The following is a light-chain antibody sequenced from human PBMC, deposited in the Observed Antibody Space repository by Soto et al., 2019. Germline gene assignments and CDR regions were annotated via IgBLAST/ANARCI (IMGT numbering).Light chain of an antibody. CDR3: NSYTSASTYV. V-gene: IGLV2-14*03. CDR2: NVY. Sequence: QSALTQPASVSGSPGQSITIFCTGTSSDIGIYNFVSWYQQHPGKAPKLMIYNVYSRPSGFSSRFSGSKSGNTASLTISWLQAEDEADYYCNSYTSASTYVFGTGTKLTVL. CDR1: SSDIGIYNF. J-gene: IGLJ1*01.